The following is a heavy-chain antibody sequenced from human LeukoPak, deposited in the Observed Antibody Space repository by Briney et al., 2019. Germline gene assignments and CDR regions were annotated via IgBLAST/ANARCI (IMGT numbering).Heavy chain of an antibody. V-gene: IGHV1-18*01. D-gene: IGHD3-16*01. J-gene: IGHJ3*02. CDR2: ISAYNGNT. CDR3: ARGPRRGGTTRDGASDI. Sequence: ASVKVSCKASRYTFTSYGISWVRPAPGQGLEGMGWISAYNGNTNYAQKVERRVNMTTDTSTSTADTELRSLRSDDRAVYYCARGPRRGGTTRDGASDIWGQGTMVTVSS. CDR1: RYTFTSYG.